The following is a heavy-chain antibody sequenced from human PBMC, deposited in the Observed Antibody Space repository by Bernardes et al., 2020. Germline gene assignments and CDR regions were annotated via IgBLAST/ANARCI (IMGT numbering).Heavy chain of an antibody. Sequence: GGSLRLSCAASGFTVSSNYMSWVRQAPGKGLEWGSVIYAGDRTYYADSVKGRFTISRDNSKNTLYLQMNSLRAEDTAVYYCARQSAFRIYWGQGTLVTVSS. CDR1: GFTVSSNY. CDR2: IYAGDRT. J-gene: IGHJ4*02. V-gene: IGHV3-53*01. CDR3: ARQSAFRIY. D-gene: IGHD2-15*01.